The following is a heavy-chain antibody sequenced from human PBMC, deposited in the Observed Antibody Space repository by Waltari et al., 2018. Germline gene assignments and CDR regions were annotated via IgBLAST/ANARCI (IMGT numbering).Heavy chain of an antibody. CDR1: GGSISSSSYY. D-gene: IGHD2-15*01. Sequence: QLQLQESGPGLVKPSETLSLTCTVSGGSISSSSYYWGWIRQPPGKGLEWIGSIYYSGSTYYNPSLKSRVTISVDTSKNQFSLKLSSVTAADTAVYYCARDRLLVNWFDPWGQGTPVTVSS. CDR2: IYYSGST. CDR3: ARDRLLVNWFDP. V-gene: IGHV4-39*07. J-gene: IGHJ5*02.